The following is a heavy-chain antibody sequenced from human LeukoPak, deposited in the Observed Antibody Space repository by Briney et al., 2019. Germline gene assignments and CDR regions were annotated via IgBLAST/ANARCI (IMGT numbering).Heavy chain of an antibody. CDR3: AKDYGDYAPGFVFLDY. CDR2: ISGSGGST. D-gene: IGHD4-17*01. CDR1: GFTFSSYA. Sequence: PGGSLRLSCAASGFTFSSYAMSWVRQAPGKGLEWVSAISGSGGSTYYADSVKGRFTISRDNSKNTLYLQMNSLRAEDTAVYYCAKDYGDYAPGFVFLDYWGQGTLVTVSS. J-gene: IGHJ4*02. V-gene: IGHV3-23*01.